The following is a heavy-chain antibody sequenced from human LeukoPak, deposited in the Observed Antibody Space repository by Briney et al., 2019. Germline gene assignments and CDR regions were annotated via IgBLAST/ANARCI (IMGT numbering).Heavy chain of an antibody. CDR1: GASYNAYY. V-gene: IGHV4-34*01. Sequence: SEAMSLTCAVYGASYNAYYWSWIRQPPGKGLEWIGDIDHRGTATYNPSLKSRLSISADASKNQFSLKLNSVTDADTAVYYCAVGITILGVAASFDSWGQGNLVIVSS. CDR3: AVGITILGVAASFDS. D-gene: IGHD3-3*01. CDR2: IDHRGTA. J-gene: IGHJ4*02.